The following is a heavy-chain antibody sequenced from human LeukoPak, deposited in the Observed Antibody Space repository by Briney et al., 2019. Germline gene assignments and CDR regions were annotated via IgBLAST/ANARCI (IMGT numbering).Heavy chain of an antibody. Sequence: GGSLRLSCAASGFTFSSYSMNWVRQAPGKGLEWVSSISSSSSYIYYADSVKGRFTISRDNAKNSLYLQMNSLRAEDTAVYYCARESGCSSTSCYPDYSGMDVWGQGTTVTVSS. J-gene: IGHJ6*02. CDR2: ISSSSSYI. D-gene: IGHD2-2*01. CDR1: GFTFSSYS. CDR3: ARESGCSSTSCYPDYSGMDV. V-gene: IGHV3-21*01.